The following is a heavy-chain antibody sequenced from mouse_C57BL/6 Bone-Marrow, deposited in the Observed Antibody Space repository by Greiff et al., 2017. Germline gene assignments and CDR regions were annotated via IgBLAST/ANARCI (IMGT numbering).Heavy chain of an antibody. V-gene: IGHV1-63*01. CDR1: GYTFTNYW. J-gene: IGHJ2*01. D-gene: IGHD2-3*01. Sequence: QVPLQQSGAELVRPGTSVKMSCKASGYTFTNYWIGWAKQRPGHGLEWIGDIYPGGGYTTYNEKFKGKDTLTADKSSSTAYMQFSSLTSEDSAIYYCARAGDGYPVFDYWGQGTTLTVSS. CDR3: ARAGDGYPVFDY. CDR2: IYPGGGYT.